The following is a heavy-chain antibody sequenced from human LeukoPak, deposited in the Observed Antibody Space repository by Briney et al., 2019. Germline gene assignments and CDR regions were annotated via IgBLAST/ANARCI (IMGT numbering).Heavy chain of an antibody. D-gene: IGHD6-19*01. Sequence: SETLSLTCAVYGGSLSDYYWSWIRQPPGMGLEWIGEINHSGETKYNPSLKSRVAMSVDTSKNQFSLELRSVTAADTATYYCARGQWLDNSWGQGTLVTVSS. CDR1: GGSLSDYY. V-gene: IGHV4-34*01. CDR3: ARGQWLDNS. J-gene: IGHJ4*02. CDR2: INHSGET.